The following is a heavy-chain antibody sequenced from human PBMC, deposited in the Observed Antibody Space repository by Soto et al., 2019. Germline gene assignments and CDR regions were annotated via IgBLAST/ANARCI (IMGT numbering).Heavy chain of an antibody. CDR1: GLTLSDYG. Sequence: GGSLRLSCAGSGLTLSDYGMNWVRQAPGKGLEWLSYISNSLTEYGNSVKGRFTVSRDSAKNSLYLEMNSLRDEDTAVYYCATWGYYYHSSGYFYFDYWGQGTLVTVSS. V-gene: IGHV3-48*02. J-gene: IGHJ4*02. D-gene: IGHD3-22*01. CDR3: ATWGYYYHSSGYFYFDY. CDR2: ISNSLT.